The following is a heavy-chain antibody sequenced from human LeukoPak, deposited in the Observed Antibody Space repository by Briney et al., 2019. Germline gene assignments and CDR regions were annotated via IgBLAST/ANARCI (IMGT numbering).Heavy chain of an antibody. CDR3: AKEYSSGWYYFVY. D-gene: IGHD6-19*01. CDR2: ISGSGGST. V-gene: IGHV3-23*01. J-gene: IGHJ4*02. CDR1: GFTFSSYA. Sequence: GGSLRLSCAASGFTFSSYAMSWVRQAPGKGLEWVSTISGSGGSTYYADSVKGRFTISRDNSKNTLSLQMNSLRAEDTAIYYCAKEYSSGWYYFVYWGQGTLVTLSS.